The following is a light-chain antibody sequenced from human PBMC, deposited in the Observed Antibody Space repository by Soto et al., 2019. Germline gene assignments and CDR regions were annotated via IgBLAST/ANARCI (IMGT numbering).Light chain of an antibody. CDR2: GAS. Sequence: IVMTLSPPTLSVSPGERATLSCRASQSVSSNLAWYQQKPGQAPRLLIYGASSRATGIPDRFSGSGSGTDFTLTISRLEPEDFAVYYCQQYGSWTFGQGTKVDI. CDR1: QSVSSN. J-gene: IGKJ1*01. V-gene: IGKV3-20*01. CDR3: QQYGSWT.